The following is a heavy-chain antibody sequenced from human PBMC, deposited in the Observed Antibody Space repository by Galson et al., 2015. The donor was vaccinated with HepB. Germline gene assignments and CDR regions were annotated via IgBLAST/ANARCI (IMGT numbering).Heavy chain of an antibody. J-gene: IGHJ3*02. CDR2: INPNSGGT. CDR1: GYTFTGYY. Sequence: SVKVSCKASGYTFTGYYMHWVRQAPGQGLEWMGWINPNSGGTNYAQKLQGRVTMTTDTSTSTAYMELGSLRSDDTAVYYCARDYDDSSRFAFDIWGQGTMVTVSS. CDR3: ARDYDDSSRFAFDI. D-gene: IGHD3-22*01. V-gene: IGHV1-2*02.